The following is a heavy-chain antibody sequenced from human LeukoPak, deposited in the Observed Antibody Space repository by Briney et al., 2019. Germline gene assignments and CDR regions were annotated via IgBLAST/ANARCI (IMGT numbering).Heavy chain of an antibody. D-gene: IGHD3-22*01. CDR1: GYTFTGYY. CDR2: INPNSGGT. V-gene: IGHV1-2*02. Sequence: GASVKVSCKASGYTFTGYYMHWVRQAPGQGLEWMGWINPNSGGTNYAQKFQGRVTMTRDTSISTAHMELSRLRSDDTAVYYCARDLGAPELTGGYIGYYYYYYMDVWGKGTTVTVSS. J-gene: IGHJ6*03. CDR3: ARDLGAPELTGGYIGYYYYYYMDV.